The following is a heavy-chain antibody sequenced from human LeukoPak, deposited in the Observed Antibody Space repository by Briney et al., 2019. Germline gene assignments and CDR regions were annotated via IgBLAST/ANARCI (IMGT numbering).Heavy chain of an antibody. Sequence: PGGSLRLSCAASGFTFSSYAMNWVRQAPGKGLEWVGRIKSKTDGGTTDYAAPVKGRFTISRDDSKNTLYLQMNSLKTEDTAVYYCTTIPRIAVAGNLPDYWGQGTLVTVSS. CDR2: IKSKTDGGTT. D-gene: IGHD6-19*01. CDR1: GFTFSSYA. J-gene: IGHJ4*02. CDR3: TTIPRIAVAGNLPDY. V-gene: IGHV3-15*01.